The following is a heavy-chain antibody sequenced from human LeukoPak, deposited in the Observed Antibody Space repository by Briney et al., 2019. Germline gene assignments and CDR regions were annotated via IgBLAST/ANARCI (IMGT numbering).Heavy chain of an antibody. V-gene: IGHV1-46*01. CDR1: GYSFTNYY. CDR3: ARYCSGTSCYEEIFDY. J-gene: IGHJ4*02. D-gene: IGHD2-2*01. CDR2: INPSGGST. Sequence: ASVKVSCKASGYSFTNYYMHWVRQAPGQGLEWMGVINPSGGSTSYAQKFQGRVTMTRDTFTSTVYMELSSLRSEDTAVYYCARYCSGTSCYEEIFDYWGQGTLVTVSS.